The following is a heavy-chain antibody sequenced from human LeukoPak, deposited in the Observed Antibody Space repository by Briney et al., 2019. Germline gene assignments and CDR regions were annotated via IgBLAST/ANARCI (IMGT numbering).Heavy chain of an antibody. CDR1: GYTFTSYG. J-gene: IGHJ4*02. V-gene: IGHV1-18*01. D-gene: IGHD3-22*01. Sequence: ASVKVSCKASGYTFTSYGISWVRQAPGQGLEWMGWISAYNGNTNYAQKLQGRVTMTTDTSTSTAYMELRSLRSDDTAVYYCARVNVTYYYDSSGYFTHDYWGQGTLVTVSS. CDR3: ARVNVTYYYDSSGYFTHDY. CDR2: ISAYNGNT.